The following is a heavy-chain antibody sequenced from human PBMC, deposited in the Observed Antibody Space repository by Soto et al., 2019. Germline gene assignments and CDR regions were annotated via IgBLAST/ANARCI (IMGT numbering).Heavy chain of an antibody. V-gene: IGHV3-7*03. CDR1: ELTFNRRW. Sequence: GGSLRLSCVASELTFNRRWMSWVRQAPGRGLEWVANIKEDGSRQHYVDSVEGRFTISRDNAKNSLFLQMNSLRAEDTAVYYCARDYYGWGSHDNWGQGTLVTVSS. CDR2: IKEDGSRQ. J-gene: IGHJ4*02. CDR3: ARDYYGWGSHDN. D-gene: IGHD3-10*01.